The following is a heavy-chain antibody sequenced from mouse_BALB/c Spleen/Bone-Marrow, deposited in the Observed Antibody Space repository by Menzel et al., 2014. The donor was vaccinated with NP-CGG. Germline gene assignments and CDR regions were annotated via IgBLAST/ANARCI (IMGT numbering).Heavy chain of an antibody. CDR2: INNNGGST. J-gene: IGHJ1*01. CDR3: ARVYGWYFDV. CDR1: GFTFSSYG. Sequence: DVHLVESGGGLVQPGGSLKLSCVASGFTFSSYGMSWVRQTPDKRQELVATINNNGGSTYYPDSVKGQFTISRDNAKNTLYLQMSSLKSEDTAMYYCARVYGWYFDVWGAGTTVTVSS. V-gene: IGHV5-6-3*01. D-gene: IGHD1-1*01.